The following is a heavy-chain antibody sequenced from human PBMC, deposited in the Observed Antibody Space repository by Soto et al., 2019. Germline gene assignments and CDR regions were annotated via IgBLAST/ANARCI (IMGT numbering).Heavy chain of an antibody. Sequence: QVQLVESGGGLVKPGGSLRLSCAASGFTFSDYYMSWIRQAPGKGLEWVSYISSSGSTIYYADSVKGRFTISRDNAKNSLYLQMNSLRAEDTAVYYCARDGIVATPSEGGYYYGMDVWGQGTTVTVSS. CDR3: ARDGIVATPSEGGYYYGMDV. V-gene: IGHV3-11*01. CDR2: ISSSGSTI. D-gene: IGHD5-12*01. J-gene: IGHJ6*02. CDR1: GFTFSDYY.